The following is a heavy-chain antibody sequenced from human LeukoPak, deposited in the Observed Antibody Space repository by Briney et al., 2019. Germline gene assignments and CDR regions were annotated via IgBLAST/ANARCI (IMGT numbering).Heavy chain of an antibody. J-gene: IGHJ4*02. CDR1: GGAINSGHF. Sequence: SQTLSLTCTVSGGAINSGHFWNWLRQPPGKGLEYIGYISYTGIAYHNPSLRSRVNMSMDTSKKQFSLKLASVTAADTATYYCARGNDHFDYWGQGSLVTVSS. CDR2: ISYTGIA. V-gene: IGHV4-31*03. D-gene: IGHD3-16*01. CDR3: ARGNDHFDY.